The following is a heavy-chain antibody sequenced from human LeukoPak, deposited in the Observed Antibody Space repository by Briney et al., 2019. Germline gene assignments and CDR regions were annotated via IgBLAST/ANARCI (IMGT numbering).Heavy chain of an antibody. J-gene: IGHJ3*02. CDR3: ASGIQWLLQPWSAFDI. D-gene: IGHD6-19*01. CDR2: ISSSGSTL. Sequence: GGPLRLSWAPLGFTLSSYEMNWGPEAPGKGGEGGSYISSSGSTLYSADSVKGRFPFPRASAKNSPSLQVTSRRPEATPFFYCASGIQWLLQPWSAFDISGQGRIVTVSS. CDR1: GFTLSSYE. V-gene: IGHV3-48*03.